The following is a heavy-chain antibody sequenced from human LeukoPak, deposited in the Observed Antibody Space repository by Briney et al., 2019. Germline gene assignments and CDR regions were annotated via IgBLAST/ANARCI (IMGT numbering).Heavy chain of an antibody. CDR2: ISWNSGAK. J-gene: IGHJ4*02. D-gene: IGHD1-1*01. V-gene: IGHV3-9*01. CDR3: AKSRSGSANWALQIFDN. Sequence: GRSLRLSCAASGFDFEDYAIHWVRQVPGKGLEWVSGISWNSGAKAYADSVRGRFTISRDNSKNSLFVQMNSLRAEDTAVYFCAKSRSGSANWALQIFDNWGRGTLVTVSS. CDR1: GFDFEDYA.